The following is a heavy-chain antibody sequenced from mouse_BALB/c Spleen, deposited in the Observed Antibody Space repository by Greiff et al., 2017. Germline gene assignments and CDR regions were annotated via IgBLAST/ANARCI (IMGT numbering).Heavy chain of an antibody. CDR3: SRGDDGYYGYFDY. J-gene: IGHJ2*01. D-gene: IGHD2-3*01. Sequence: EVQGVESGGGLVKPGGSLKLSCAASGFTFSSYAMSWVRQTPEKRLEWVASISSGGSTYYPDSVKGRFTISRDNARNILYLQMSSLRSEDTAMYYWSRGDDGYYGYFDYWGQGTTLTVAS. V-gene: IGHV5-6-5*01. CDR2: ISSGGST. CDR1: GFTFSSYA.